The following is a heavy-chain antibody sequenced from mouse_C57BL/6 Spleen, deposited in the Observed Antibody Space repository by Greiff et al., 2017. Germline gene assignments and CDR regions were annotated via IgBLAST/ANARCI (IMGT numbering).Heavy chain of an antibody. CDR2: IRNKANGYTT. V-gene: IGHV7-3*01. J-gene: IGHJ1*03. CDR3: ARYHCYYGYYDV. Sequence: EVQRVESGGGLVQPGGSLSLSCAASGFTFTDYYMSWVRQPPGKALEWLGFIRNKANGYTTEYSASVKGRFTISRDNSQSILYLQMNALRAEDSATYYCARYHCYYGYYDVWGTGTTVTVSS. CDR1: GFTFTDYY.